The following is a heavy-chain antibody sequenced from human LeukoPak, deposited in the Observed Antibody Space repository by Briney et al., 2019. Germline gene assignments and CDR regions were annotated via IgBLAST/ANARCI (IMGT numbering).Heavy chain of an antibody. D-gene: IGHD6-19*01. CDR2: ISAYNGNT. CDR3: ARAEAAVAHWYLDY. Sequence: ASVKVSCKASGYTFTSYGISWVRQAPGQGLEWMGWISAYNGNTNYAQKLQGRVTMTTDTSTSTAYMELRSLRSDDTAVYYWARAEAAVAHWYLDYWGQGTLVTVSS. J-gene: IGHJ4*02. V-gene: IGHV1-18*01. CDR1: GYTFTSYG.